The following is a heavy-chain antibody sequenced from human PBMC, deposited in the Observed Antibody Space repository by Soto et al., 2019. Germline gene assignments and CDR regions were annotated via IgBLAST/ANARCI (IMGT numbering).Heavy chain of an antibody. Sequence: TLSLTCTVSGGSLSSGADYWSWIRQHPGKGLEWIGYIYYSGSTYYNPSLESRVTLSVDTSTKQFSLKVSSVTAADTAVYYCARANHFESSGPFDDRG. V-gene: IGHV4-31*03. CDR1: GGSLSSGADY. D-gene: IGHD3-22*01. CDR3: ARANHFESSGPFDD. CDR2: IYYSGST. J-gene: IGHJ4*01.